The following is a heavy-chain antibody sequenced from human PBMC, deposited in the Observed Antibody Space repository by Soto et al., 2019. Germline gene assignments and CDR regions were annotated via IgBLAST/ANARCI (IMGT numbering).Heavy chain of an antibody. V-gene: IGHV1-18*01. J-gene: IGHJ5*02. Sequence: GASVKVSCKASGYTFTNFGISWVRQAPGQGLEWMGWISAYNGNTNYAQNFQGRVTMTTDTSTSTAYMELRSLRSDDTAVYYCARDYYDSSGYLTITRTFDPWGLGTLVTVSS. CDR2: ISAYNGNT. CDR1: GYTFTNFG. D-gene: IGHD3-22*01. CDR3: ARDYYDSSGYLTITRTFDP.